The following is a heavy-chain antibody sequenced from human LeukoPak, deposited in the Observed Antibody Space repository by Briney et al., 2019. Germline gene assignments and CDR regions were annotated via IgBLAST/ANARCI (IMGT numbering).Heavy chain of an antibody. V-gene: IGHV1-18*01. D-gene: IGHD4-17*01. CDR1: GYTFTSYG. CDR2: ISASNGNT. J-gene: IGHJ5*02. Sequence: ASVKVSCKASGYTFTSYGISWVRQAPGQGLEWMGWISASNGNTNYAQKLQGRVTMTTDTSTSTAYMELRSLRSDDTAVYYCARDPIYYGDSINGGENWFDPWGQGTLVTVSS. CDR3: ARDPIYYGDSINGGENWFDP.